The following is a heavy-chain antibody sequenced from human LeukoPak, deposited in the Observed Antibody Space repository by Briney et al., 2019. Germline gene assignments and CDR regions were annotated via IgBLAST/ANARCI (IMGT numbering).Heavy chain of an antibody. V-gene: IGHV3-15*01. CDR1: GFTFSNAW. CDR3: TTDLAAAGLFDY. J-gene: IGHJ4*02. Sequence: PGGSLRLSCAASGFTFSNAWMSWVRQAPGKGLEWVGRIKSKTDGGTTDYAAPVKGRFTISRDDSKNTLYLQMNSLKTEDTAVYYCTTDLAAAGLFDYWGQGTLVTVSS. D-gene: IGHD6-13*01. CDR2: IKSKTDGGTT.